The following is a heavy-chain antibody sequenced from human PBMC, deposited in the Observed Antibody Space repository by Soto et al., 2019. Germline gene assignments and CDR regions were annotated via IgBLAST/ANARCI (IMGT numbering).Heavy chain of an antibody. CDR3: ARDLDSSGYYYH. Sequence: SETLSLTCTVSGGSISSYYWSWIRQPPGKGLEWIGYIYYSGSTNYNPSLKSRVTISVDTSKNQFSLKLSSVTAADTAVYYCARDLDSSGYYYHWGQGTLVTVSS. CDR2: IYYSGST. CDR1: GGSISSYY. V-gene: IGHV4-59*01. J-gene: IGHJ4*02. D-gene: IGHD3-22*01.